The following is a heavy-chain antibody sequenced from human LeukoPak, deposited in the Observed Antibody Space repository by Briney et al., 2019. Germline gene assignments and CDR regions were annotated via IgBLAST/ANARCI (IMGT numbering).Heavy chain of an antibody. CDR2: IYYSGST. D-gene: IGHD3-22*01. J-gene: IGHJ4*02. CDR1: GGSISSYY. Sequence: SETLSLTCTVSGGSISSYYWSWIRQPPGKGLEWIGYIYYSGSTNYNPSLKSRVTMSVDTSKNQFSLKLSSVTAADTAVYYCAREFSDSSGYYPLWGQGTLVTVSS. V-gene: IGHV4-59*01. CDR3: AREFSDSSGYYPL.